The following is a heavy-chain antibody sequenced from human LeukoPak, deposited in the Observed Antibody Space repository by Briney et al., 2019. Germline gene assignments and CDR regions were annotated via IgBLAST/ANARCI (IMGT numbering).Heavy chain of an antibody. J-gene: IGHJ4*02. CDR3: AREGAAPGIFDY. D-gene: IGHD6-13*01. CDR1: GASISGSY. V-gene: IGHV4-4*07. Sequence: SETLSLTCTVSGASISGSYWSWLRQPAGKGLEWIGRVDTSGNTNYNPPLKSRVTMSVDTSKNQFSLNLSSLTAADTAVYFCAREGAAPGIFDYWGQGTLAPVSS. CDR2: VDTSGNT.